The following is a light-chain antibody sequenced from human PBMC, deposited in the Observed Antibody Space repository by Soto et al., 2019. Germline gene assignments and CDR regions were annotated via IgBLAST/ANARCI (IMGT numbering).Light chain of an antibody. CDR2: GNS. CDR3: QSYDSSLSGSDVV. J-gene: IGLJ2*01. CDR1: SSNIGAGYD. V-gene: IGLV1-40*01. Sequence: VLTQPPSVSGAPGQRVTISCTGSSSNIGAGYDVHWYQQLPGTAPKLLIYGNSNRPSGVPDRFSGSKSGTSASLAITGLQAEDEADYYCQSYDSSLSGSDVVFGGGTKLTVL.